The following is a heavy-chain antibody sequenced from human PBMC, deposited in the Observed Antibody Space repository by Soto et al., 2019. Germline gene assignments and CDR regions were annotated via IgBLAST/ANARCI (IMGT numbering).Heavy chain of an antibody. Sequence: EVQLVESGGGLVQPGRSLRLSCAASGFTFDDYAMHWVRQAPGKGLESVSGISWNSGSIGYADSVKGRFTISRDNAKNSLYLQMNSLRAEDTSLYYCAKSCRGGDCYRNWYFDLWGRGTLVTVSS. CDR2: ISWNSGSI. CDR1: GFTFDDYA. CDR3: AKSCRGGDCYRNWYFDL. V-gene: IGHV3-9*01. D-gene: IGHD2-21*02. J-gene: IGHJ2*01.